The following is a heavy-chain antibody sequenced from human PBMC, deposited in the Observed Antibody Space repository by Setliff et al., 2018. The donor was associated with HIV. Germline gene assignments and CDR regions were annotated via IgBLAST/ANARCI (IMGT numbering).Heavy chain of an antibody. CDR1: GYSISNGYY. D-gene: IGHD5-18*01. CDR3: ARQTSYDRGYSYCFDE. J-gene: IGHJ4*01. Sequence: LSLTCAVSGYSISNGYYWGWLRQSPGKGLEWIGSGVNSGRTYYNPSLKSRVTVSVDTSTNHLSLRLTSVTAADTAVYYCARQTSYDRGYSYCFDEWGHGTLVTVSS. V-gene: IGHV4-38-2*01. CDR2: GVNSGRT.